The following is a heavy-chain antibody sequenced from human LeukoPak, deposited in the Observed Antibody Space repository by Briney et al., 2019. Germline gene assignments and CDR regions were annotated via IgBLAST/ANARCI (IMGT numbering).Heavy chain of an antibody. CDR3: ARDLGGYPFFMDV. Sequence: SETLSLTCSVSGGSIRSGDHHWAWVRQPPGKGLEFIGSLDESGRPYYNRPLKSRVSISGDTSGKQFSLNLTSVTAADTAVYFCARDLGGYPFFMDVWGRGTTVIVSS. CDR1: GGSIRSGDHH. V-gene: IGHV4-39*07. CDR2: LDESGRP. J-gene: IGHJ6*03. D-gene: IGHD2-15*01.